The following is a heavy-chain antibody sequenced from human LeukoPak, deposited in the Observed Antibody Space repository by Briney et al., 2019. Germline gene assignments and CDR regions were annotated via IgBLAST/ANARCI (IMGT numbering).Heavy chain of an antibody. CDR2: ISAYSGNT. J-gene: IGHJ3*02. CDR3: ARSGGPNYGSGSYYNDDHDAFDI. V-gene: IGHV1-18*01. D-gene: IGHD3-10*01. Sequence: GASVKVSCKASGYTFTSYGISWVRQAPGQGLEWMGWISAYSGNTNYAQKLQGRVTMTTDTSTSTACMELRSLRSDDTAVYYCARSGGPNYGSGSYYNDDHDAFDIWGQGTMVTVSS. CDR1: GYTFTSYG.